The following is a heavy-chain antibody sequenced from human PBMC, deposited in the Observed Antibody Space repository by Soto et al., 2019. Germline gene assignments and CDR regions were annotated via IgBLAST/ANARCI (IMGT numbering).Heavy chain of an antibody. V-gene: IGHV1-46*01. CDR1: GYTFTSYY. Sequence: ASVKVSCKASGYTFTSYYMHWVRQAPGQGLEWLGIINPSGGSTTYAQKFQGRVTMTRDTSTSTVYMELSSLRSEDTAVYYCARGDIVAIFGRDVWGQGTTVTISS. CDR3: ARGDIVAIFGRDV. CDR2: INPSGGST. J-gene: IGHJ6*02. D-gene: IGHD5-12*01.